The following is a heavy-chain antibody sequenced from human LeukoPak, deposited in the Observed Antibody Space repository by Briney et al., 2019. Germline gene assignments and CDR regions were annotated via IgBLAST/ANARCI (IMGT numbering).Heavy chain of an antibody. D-gene: IGHD2-15*01. CDR3: ARDPHGGIRYCSGGSCQSYYYYGMDV. CDR2: IIPILGIA. Sequence: ASVKVSCKASGGTFSSYTISWVRQAPGQGLEWMGRIIPILGIANYAQKFQGRVTITADKSTSTAYMELSSLRSEDTAVYYCARDPHGGIRYCSGGSCQSYYYYGMDVWGQGTLVTVSS. V-gene: IGHV1-69*04. J-gene: IGHJ6*02. CDR1: GGTFSSYT.